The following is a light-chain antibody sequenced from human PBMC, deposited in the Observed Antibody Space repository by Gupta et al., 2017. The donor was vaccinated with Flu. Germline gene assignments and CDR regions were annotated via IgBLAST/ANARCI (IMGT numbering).Light chain of an antibody. Sequence: PGEGATLSCRASQSVSSNLAWYQQKPGQAPRLLIYDASNRAAGIPARFSGSGSGTDFTLTISSLQSEDFALYFGQQYDNWPSFGGGTTVGIK. CDR3: QQYDNWPS. CDR2: DAS. CDR1: QSVSSN. V-gene: IGKV3-15*01. J-gene: IGKJ4*01.